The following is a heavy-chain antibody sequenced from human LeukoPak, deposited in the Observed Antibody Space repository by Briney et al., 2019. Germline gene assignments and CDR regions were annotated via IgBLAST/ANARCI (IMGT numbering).Heavy chain of an antibody. V-gene: IGHV3-53*01. J-gene: IGHJ3*02. Sequence: GGSLRLSCAASGFTFSSYGMSWVRQAPGKGLEWVSVIYSGGSTYYADSVKGRFTISRDNSKNTLYLQMNSLRAEDTAVYYCASILPAFDIWGQGTMVTVSS. CDR3: ASILPAFDI. CDR2: IYSGGST. CDR1: GFTFSSYG.